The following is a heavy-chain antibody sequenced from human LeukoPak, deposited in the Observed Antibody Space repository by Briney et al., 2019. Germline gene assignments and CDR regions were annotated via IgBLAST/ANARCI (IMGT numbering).Heavy chain of an antibody. D-gene: IGHD3-22*01. CDR2: IYSGGST. CDR3: ARERASSGYDY. V-gene: IGHV3-53*01. J-gene: IGHJ4*02. CDR1: GFTVSSNY. Sequence: PGGSPRLSCAASGFTVSSNYMSWVRRAPGKGLEWVSVIYSGGSTYYADSVKGRFTISRDNSKNTLYLQMNSLRAEDTAVYYCARERASSGYDYWGQGTLVTVSS.